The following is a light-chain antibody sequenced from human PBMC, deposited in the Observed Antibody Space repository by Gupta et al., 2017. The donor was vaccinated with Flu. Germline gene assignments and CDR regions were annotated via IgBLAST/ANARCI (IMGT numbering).Light chain of an antibody. CDR1: NIEIKN. CDR3: QVWDSTSWV. J-gene: IGLJ3*02. Sequence: CGENNIEIKNGHGYQQRLGQAPVLIIYRDSIRPSGIPERLSGSNSGNTATLTIVRAQAGDEADYYCQVWDSTSWVFGGGTKLTVL. CDR2: RDS. V-gene: IGLV3-9*01.